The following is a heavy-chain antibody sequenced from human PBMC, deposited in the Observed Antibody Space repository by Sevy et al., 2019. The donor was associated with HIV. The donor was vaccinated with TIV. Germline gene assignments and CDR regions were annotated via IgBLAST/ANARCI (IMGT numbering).Heavy chain of an antibody. Sequence: QAGGSLRLSCAASGFTFSSYGMHWVRQAPGKGLEWVAVIWNDRSNKHYADSVKGRFTISRDNPKNTLYLQMNSLRAEDTAVYYCASLPNNYYDSGGFSGNDAFDIWGQGTMVTVSS. CDR2: IWNDRSNK. CDR3: ASLPNNYYDSGGFSGNDAFDI. V-gene: IGHV3-33*01. D-gene: IGHD3-22*01. J-gene: IGHJ3*02. CDR1: GFTFSSYG.